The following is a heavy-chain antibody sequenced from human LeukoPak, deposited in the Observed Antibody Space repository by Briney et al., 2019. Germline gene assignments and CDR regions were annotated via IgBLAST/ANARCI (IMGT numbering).Heavy chain of an antibody. CDR2: INPNSGGT. Sequence: ASVKVSCKASGYTFTGYYMHWVRQASGQELEWMGWINPNSGGTNYAQKFQGWVTITRDTSATTAYMDLSSLRSEDTAVYYCARDLPHYYGSGSYSLFDYWGQGTLVTVSS. CDR1: GYTFTGYY. CDR3: ARDLPHYYGSGSYSLFDY. V-gene: IGHV1-2*04. J-gene: IGHJ4*02. D-gene: IGHD3-10*01.